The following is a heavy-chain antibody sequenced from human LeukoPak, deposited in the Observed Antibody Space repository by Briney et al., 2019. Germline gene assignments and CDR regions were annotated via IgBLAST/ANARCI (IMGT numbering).Heavy chain of an antibody. CDR2: ISAYNGNT. CDR3: LVPAASYYGMDV. Sequence: VASVKVSCKASGYTFTSYGISGVRQAPGHGLEWMGWISAYNGNTNYAQKLQGRVTMTTDTSTSTAYMELRSLRSDDTAVYYCLVPAASYYGMDVWGQGTTVTVSS. CDR1: GYTFTSYG. V-gene: IGHV1-18*01. D-gene: IGHD2-2*01. J-gene: IGHJ6*02.